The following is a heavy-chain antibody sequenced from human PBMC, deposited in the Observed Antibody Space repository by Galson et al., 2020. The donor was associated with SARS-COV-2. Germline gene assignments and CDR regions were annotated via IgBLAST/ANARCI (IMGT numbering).Heavy chain of an antibody. Sequence: GESLKISCAASGFTFSSYSMNWVRQAPGKGLEWVSSISSSSSYIYYADSVKGRFTISRDNAKNSLYLQMNSLRAEDTAVYYCARDKEVLRYFDYYYYYYGMDVWGQGTTVTVSS. D-gene: IGHD3-9*01. CDR2: ISSSSSYI. J-gene: IGHJ6*02. CDR3: ARDKEVLRYFDYYYYYYGMDV. V-gene: IGHV3-21*01. CDR1: GFTFSSYS.